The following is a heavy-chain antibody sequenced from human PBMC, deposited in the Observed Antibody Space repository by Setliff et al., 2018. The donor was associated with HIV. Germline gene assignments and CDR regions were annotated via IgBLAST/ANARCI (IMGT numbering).Heavy chain of an antibody. J-gene: IGHJ4*02. CDR2: IYHTGGS. D-gene: IGHD6-6*01. Sequence: SETLSLTGDVSGFSISSRYYWGWIRQSPGKGLEWFGNIYHTGGSYYNPSLNDRATSSLDTSKNHFSLKLNSVTAADTAVYYCARDVLALVISAYGFWGQGTPVTAPQ. V-gene: IGHV4-38-2*02. CDR3: ARDVLALVISAYGF. CDR1: GFSISSRYY.